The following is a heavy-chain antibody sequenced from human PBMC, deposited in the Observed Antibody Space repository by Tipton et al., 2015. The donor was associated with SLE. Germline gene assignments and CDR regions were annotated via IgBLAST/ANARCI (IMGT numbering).Heavy chain of an antibody. CDR1: GGSISSHY. J-gene: IGHJ3*01. CDR3: ARQRSSGWRDAFDF. CDR2: IYYSGST. Sequence: TLSLICTVSGGSISSHYWSWIRQPPGKGLEWIGYIYYSGSTNYNPSLKSRVTISVDTSKNQFSLKLSSVTAADTAVYYCARQRSSGWRDAFDFWGQGTMVTVSS. D-gene: IGHD6-19*01. V-gene: IGHV4-59*08.